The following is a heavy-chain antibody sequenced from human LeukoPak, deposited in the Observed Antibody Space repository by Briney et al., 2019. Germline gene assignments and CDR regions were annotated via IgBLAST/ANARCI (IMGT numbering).Heavy chain of an antibody. J-gene: IGHJ5*02. CDR2: TSTSNGDT. Sequence: GASVKVSCQASGYTFTTYGISWVRQAPGQGLEWMGWTSTSNGDTNYAQSLQGRVTMTTDTSTSTAYMELRSLRSDDTAVYYCARDGKSGWFGELLGWFDPWGQGTLVTASS. CDR1: GYTFTTYG. D-gene: IGHD3-10*01. CDR3: ARDGKSGWFGELLGWFDP. V-gene: IGHV1-18*01.